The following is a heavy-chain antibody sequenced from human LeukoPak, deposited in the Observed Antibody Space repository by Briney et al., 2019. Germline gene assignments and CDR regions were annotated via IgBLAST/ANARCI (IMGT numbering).Heavy chain of an antibody. Sequence: GGSLRLSCAASGFTVSRDYMSWVRQAPGKGLEWVSVIYSGGSPDYADSAKGRFTISTDNSKNTLYLQMNSLRVEDTAVYYCARDGADNSGYYFGSLWGQGTVVTVSS. V-gene: IGHV3-53*01. J-gene: IGHJ3*01. CDR3: ARDGADNSGYYFGSL. CDR2: IYSGGSP. CDR1: GFTVSRDY. D-gene: IGHD3-22*01.